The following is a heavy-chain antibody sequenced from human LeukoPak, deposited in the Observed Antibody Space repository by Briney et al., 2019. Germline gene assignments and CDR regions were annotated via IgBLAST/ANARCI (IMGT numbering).Heavy chain of an antibody. D-gene: IGHD3-16*01. CDR1: GYTFSDYH. CDR2: IIPSGGGT. V-gene: IGHV1-46*01. CDR3: ARDSYGSDY. Sequence: GASMKVSCKASGYTFSDYHIHWVRQAPGQGLEWMGRIIPSGGGTTYAQKFQGRVTMTRDMPTNIVYMELSSLRSEDTALYYCARDSYGSDYWGQGTLVTVSS. J-gene: IGHJ4*02.